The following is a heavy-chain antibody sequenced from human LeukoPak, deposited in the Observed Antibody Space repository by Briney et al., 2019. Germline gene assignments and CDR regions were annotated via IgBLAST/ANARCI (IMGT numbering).Heavy chain of an antibody. D-gene: IGHD3-10*01. V-gene: IGHV4-4*08. CDR1: GGSISSYY. CDR2: IYTSGST. Sequence: TSETLSLTCTVSGGSISSYYWSWIRQPPGKGLEWIGYIYTSGSTNYNPSLKGRVTMSVDTSKNQFSLKLSSVTAADTAVYYCARDRGYYYYMDVWGKGTTVTVSS. CDR3: ARDRGYYYYMDV. J-gene: IGHJ6*03.